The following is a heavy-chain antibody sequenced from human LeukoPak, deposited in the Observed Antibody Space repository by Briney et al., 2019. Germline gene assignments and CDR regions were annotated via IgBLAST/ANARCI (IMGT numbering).Heavy chain of an antibody. D-gene: IGHD4-17*01. CDR1: GFTLSSYA. CDR3: ARGDDNGDYEAID. V-gene: IGHV3-23*01. CDR2: ISDTGNT. J-gene: IGHJ4*02. Sequence: GGSLRLSCAASGFTLSSYAMSWVRQAPGKGLEWVSAISDTGNTYHADSVKGRFTISRDSSKNTLFLQMNRLRPEDAAVYYCARGDDNGDYEAIDWGQGTLVTVSS.